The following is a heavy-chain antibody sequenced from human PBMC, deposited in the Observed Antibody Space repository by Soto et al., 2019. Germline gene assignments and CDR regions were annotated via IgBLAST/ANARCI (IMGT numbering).Heavy chain of an antibody. CDR2: ISGSDFTT. Sequence: GGSLRLSCAASGFTFSTYAMSWVRQAPGKGLEWVSSISGSDFTTYYADSVKGRFTISRDNSRSTLYLQMNSLRAEDTAVYFCAGSRPSFIYYNYYGMDVWGQGTTVTVSS. CDR1: GFTFSTYA. CDR3: AGSRPSFIYYNYYGMDV. V-gene: IGHV3-23*01. J-gene: IGHJ6*02. D-gene: IGHD2-2*01.